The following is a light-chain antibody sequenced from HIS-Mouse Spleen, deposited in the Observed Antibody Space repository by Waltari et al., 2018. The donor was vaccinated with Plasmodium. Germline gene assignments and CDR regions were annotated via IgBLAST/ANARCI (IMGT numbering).Light chain of an antibody. CDR1: QSVSRSY. CDR3: QQYGSSGT. V-gene: IGKV3-20*01. J-gene: IGKJ1*01. CDR2: GAS. Sequence: EIVLTQSPGTLSLSPGESATLSCRASQSVSRSYLAWYQQKPGQAPRLLIYGASSRATGIPDRFSGSGSGTDFTLTISRLEPEDFAVYYCQQYGSSGTFGQGTKVEIK.